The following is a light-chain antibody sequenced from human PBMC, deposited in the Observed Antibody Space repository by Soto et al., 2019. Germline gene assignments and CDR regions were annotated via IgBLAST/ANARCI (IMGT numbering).Light chain of an antibody. V-gene: IGKV3-15*01. CDR2: GAS. J-gene: IGKJ5*01. Sequence: EIVMTQSPVTLSVSPGERATLSCRASQSVSSNLAWYQQKPGQAPRLLIYGASTRATGVPARFSGSGSGTEFTLTISSLQSEDFAVYFCQQRNDWPITFGQGTRLDMK. CDR1: QSVSSN. CDR3: QQRNDWPIT.